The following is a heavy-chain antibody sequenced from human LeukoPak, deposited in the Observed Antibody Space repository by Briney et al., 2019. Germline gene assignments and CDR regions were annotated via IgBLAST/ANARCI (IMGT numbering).Heavy chain of an antibody. D-gene: IGHD6-13*01. V-gene: IGHV3-74*01. J-gene: IGHJ4*02. CDR2: INTDGSAA. Sequence: PGGSLRLSCAASGFTFSNSWMHWVRQAPGKGLVWVSHINTDGSAATYGDPAKGRFTVSRDNAKNTLFLQMSSLRVEDTGVYYCARGTAITAGIDYWGQGTLVTVSS. CDR1: GFTFSNSW. CDR3: ARGTAITAGIDY.